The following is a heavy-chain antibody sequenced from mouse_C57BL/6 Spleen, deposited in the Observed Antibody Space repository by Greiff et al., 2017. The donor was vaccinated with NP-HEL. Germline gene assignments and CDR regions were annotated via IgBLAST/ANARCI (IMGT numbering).Heavy chain of an antibody. CDR3: TAYYYGPFAY. V-gene: IGHV6-3*01. D-gene: IGHD1-1*01. Sequence: EVKVEESGGGLVQPGGSMKLSCVASGFTFSNYWMNWVRQSPEKGLEWVAQIRLKSDNYATHYAESVKGRFTISRDDSKSSVYLQMNNLRAEDTGIYYCTAYYYGPFAYWGQGTLVTVSA. CDR1: GFTFSNYW. J-gene: IGHJ3*01. CDR2: IRLKSDNYAT.